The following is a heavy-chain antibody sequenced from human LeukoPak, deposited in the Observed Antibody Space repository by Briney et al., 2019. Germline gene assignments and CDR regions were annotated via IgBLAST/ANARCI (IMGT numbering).Heavy chain of an antibody. CDR3: ARAGMVGRDRYYYYGMDV. D-gene: IGHD2-15*01. V-gene: IGHV4-30-4*01. CDR1: GGSISSGDYY. CDR2: IYYSGST. J-gene: IGHJ6*02. Sequence: SETLSLTCTVSGGSISSGDYYWSWIRQPPGKGLEWIGYIYYSGSTYYNPSLRSRVTISVDTSKNQFSLKLSSVTAADTAVYYRARAGMVGRDRYYYYGMDVWGQGTTVTVSS.